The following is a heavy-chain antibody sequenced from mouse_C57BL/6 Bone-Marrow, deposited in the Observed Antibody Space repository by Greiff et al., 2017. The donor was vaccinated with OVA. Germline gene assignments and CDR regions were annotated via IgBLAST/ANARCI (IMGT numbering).Heavy chain of an antibody. CDR1: GYAFTNYL. CDR2: INPGSGGT. CDR3: ARGYYYYGRYAMDY. J-gene: IGHJ4*01. V-gene: IGHV1-54*01. Sequence: QVQLQQSGAELVRPGTSVKVSCKASGYAFTNYLIEWVKQRPGQGLEWIGVINPGSGGTNYNEKFKGKATLTADKSSSTAYMQLSSLTSEDSAVYFCARGYYYYGRYAMDYWGQGTSVTVSS. D-gene: IGHD1-1*01.